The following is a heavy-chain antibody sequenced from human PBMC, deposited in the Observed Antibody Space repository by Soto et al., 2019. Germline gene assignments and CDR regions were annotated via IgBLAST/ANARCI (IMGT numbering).Heavy chain of an antibody. V-gene: IGHV1-18*01. CDR3: SGEHKGGPAAGAIEI. J-gene: IGHJ3*02. D-gene: IGHD6-25*01. CDR2: ISAYNGNT. Sequence: ASVKVSCKASGYTFTSYGISWVRQAPGQGLEWMGWISAYNGNTNYAQKLQGRVTMTTDTSTSTAYMELRSLRSDDTAVYFCSGEHKGGPAAGAIEIWGQGTMVTVSS. CDR1: GYTFTSYG.